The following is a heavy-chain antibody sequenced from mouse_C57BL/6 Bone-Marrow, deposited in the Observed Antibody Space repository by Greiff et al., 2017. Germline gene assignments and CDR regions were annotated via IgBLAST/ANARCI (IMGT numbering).Heavy chain of an antibody. D-gene: IGHD2-3*01. V-gene: IGHV2-6-1*01. Sequence: QVQLKESGPGLVAPSQSLSITCTVSGFSLTSYGVHWVRQPPGKGLEWLVVIWSDGSTTYNSALKSKLSISKDNSKSQVFLKMNSLQTDDTAMYYCARHSWDGYYVGAMDYWGQGTSVTVSS. CDR2: IWSDGST. CDR1: GFSLTSYG. J-gene: IGHJ4*01. CDR3: ARHSWDGYYVGAMDY.